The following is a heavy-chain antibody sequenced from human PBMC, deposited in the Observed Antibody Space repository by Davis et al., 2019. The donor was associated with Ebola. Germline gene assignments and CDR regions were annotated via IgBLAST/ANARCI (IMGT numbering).Heavy chain of an antibody. Sequence: GESLKISCAASGFTFSSFSMNWVRQAPGKGLEWVGRSRDRGNSYTTEYAASVKGRFTISRDDSKNSLYLQMNSLKIEDTAVYYCARESDSSGPDFHSWGQGTLVTVSS. CDR3: ARESDSSGPDFHS. CDR1: GFTFSSFS. V-gene: IGHV3-72*01. J-gene: IGHJ4*02. CDR2: SRDRGNSYTT. D-gene: IGHD3-22*01.